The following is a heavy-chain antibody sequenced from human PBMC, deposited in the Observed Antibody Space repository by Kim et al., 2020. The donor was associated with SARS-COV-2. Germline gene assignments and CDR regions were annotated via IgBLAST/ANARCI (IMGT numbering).Heavy chain of an antibody. CDR2: T. Sequence: TYYAGSVKVRFTSARDNSKNTLYLQRNSLRAEDTSVYYCTKTYRNWYFDLWGRDTLVTVSS. J-gene: IGHJ2*01. V-gene: IGHV3-23*01. CDR3: TKTYRNWYFDL.